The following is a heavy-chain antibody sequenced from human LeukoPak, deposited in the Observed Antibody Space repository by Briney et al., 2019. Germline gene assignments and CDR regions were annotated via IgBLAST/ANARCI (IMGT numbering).Heavy chain of an antibody. CDR2: FSGSGGST. Sequence: GGSLRLSCAASGFTFSNYAMSWVRQAPGKGLEWVSAFSGSGGSTYYADSVKGRFTISRDNSKNTLYLQMNSLRAEDTAVYYCARGGENYGYWFDCWGQGTLVTVSS. D-gene: IGHD5-18*01. V-gene: IGHV3-23*01. CDR3: ARGGENYGYWFDC. CDR1: GFTFSNYA. J-gene: IGHJ4*02.